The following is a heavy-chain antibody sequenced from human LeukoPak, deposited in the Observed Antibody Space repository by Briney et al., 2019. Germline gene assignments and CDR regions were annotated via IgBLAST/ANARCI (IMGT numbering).Heavy chain of an antibody. D-gene: IGHD3-22*01. CDR1: GYTFTGYY. Sequence: GASAKVSCKASGYTFTGYYMHWVRQAPGQGLEWMGWINPNSGGTDYAQKFQGRVTMTRDTSISTAYMEVSRLRSDDTAVYYCARDYYDSSGYSRFDPWGQGTLVTVSS. CDR2: INPNSGGT. V-gene: IGHV1-2*02. J-gene: IGHJ5*02. CDR3: ARDYYDSSGYSRFDP.